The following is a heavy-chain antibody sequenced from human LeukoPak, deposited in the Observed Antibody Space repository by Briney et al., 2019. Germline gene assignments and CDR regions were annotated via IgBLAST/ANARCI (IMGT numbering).Heavy chain of an antibody. CDR1: GYSISSGYY. CDR2: IYHSGST. D-gene: IGHD5-18*01. J-gene: IGHJ4*02. CDR3: ARVRLDTAMVLFDY. Sequence: SETLSLTCTVSGYSISSGYYWGWIRQPPGKGLEWIGSIYHSGSTYYNPSLKSRVTISVDTSKNQFSLKLSSVTAADTAVYYCARVRLDTAMVLFDYWGQGTLVTVSS. V-gene: IGHV4-38-2*02.